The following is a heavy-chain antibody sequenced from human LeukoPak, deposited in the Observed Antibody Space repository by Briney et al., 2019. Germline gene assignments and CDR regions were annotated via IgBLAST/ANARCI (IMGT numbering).Heavy chain of an antibody. CDR1: GVTFSSYA. CDR3: ATAHRDYYFGSGSMGSSFDY. D-gene: IGHD3-10*01. V-gene: IGHV3-30-3*01. CDR2: ISKDVINK. Sequence: GGSLRLSCAASGVTFSSYAMHWGRQAPGKGRECVAVISKDVINKYYADSVKGRFTISRDNSKTTLYVKMNSLRAEDTAVYYCATAHRDYYFGSGSMGSSFDYWGQGTLVTVSS. J-gene: IGHJ4*02.